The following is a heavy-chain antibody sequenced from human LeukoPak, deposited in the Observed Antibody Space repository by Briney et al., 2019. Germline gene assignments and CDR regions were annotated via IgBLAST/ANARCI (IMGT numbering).Heavy chain of an antibody. D-gene: IGHD4-11*01. V-gene: IGHV4-39*07. Sequence: SETLSLTCTVSGGSISSSSYYWGWIRQPPGKGLEWIGSIYYSGSTYYNPSLKSRVTISVDTSKNQFSLKLSSVTAADTAVYYCARDPPSTVSNNWFDPWGQGTLVTVSS. J-gene: IGHJ5*02. CDR2: IYYSGST. CDR3: ARDPPSTVSNNWFDP. CDR1: GGSISSSSYY.